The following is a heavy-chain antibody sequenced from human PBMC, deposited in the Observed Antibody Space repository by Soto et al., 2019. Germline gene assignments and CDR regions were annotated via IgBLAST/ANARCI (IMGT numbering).Heavy chain of an antibody. CDR3: AHRPGYYDSSAPYR. CDR1: GFSLTTDGMA. J-gene: IGHJ5*02. V-gene: IGHV2-5*01. CDR2: IYWNDDK. D-gene: IGHD3-22*01. Sequence: ESGPTLVNPTQTLTLTCTFSGFSLTTDGMAVAWIRQPPGKALEWLALIYWNDDKRYSPSLRDRLTITRDTSKNQVVLTMINMDPVDTATYYCAHRPGYYDSSAPYRWGQGTLVTVSS.